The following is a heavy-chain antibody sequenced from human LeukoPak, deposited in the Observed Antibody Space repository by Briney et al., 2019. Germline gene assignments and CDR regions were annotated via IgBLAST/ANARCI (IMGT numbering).Heavy chain of an antibody. CDR1: GFTFSSYA. J-gene: IGHJ5*02. V-gene: IGHV3-23*01. CDR3: AEDTGFTFGGVIVKFDP. D-gene: IGHD3-16*02. Sequence: GGSLRLSCAASGFTFSSYAMSWVRQAPGKGLEWVSAISGSGGSTYYADSVKGRFTISRDNSKNTLYLQMNSLRAEDTAVYYCAEDTGFTFGGVIVKFDPWGQGTLVTVSS. CDR2: ISGSGGST.